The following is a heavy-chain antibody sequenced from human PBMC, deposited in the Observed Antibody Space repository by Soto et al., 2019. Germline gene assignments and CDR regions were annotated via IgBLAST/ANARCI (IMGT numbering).Heavy chain of an antibody. V-gene: IGHV3-23*01. D-gene: IGHD4-4*01. J-gene: IGHJ3*02. CDR3: AILARGWDDYSNYGAFDI. CDR2: ISGSGGST. Sequence: PGGSLRLSCAASGFTFSSYAMSWVRQAPGKGLEWVSAISGSGGSTYYADSVKGRFTISRDNSKNTLYLQMNSLRAEDTAVYYCAILARGWDDYSNYGAFDIWGQGTMVTVSS. CDR1: GFTFSSYA.